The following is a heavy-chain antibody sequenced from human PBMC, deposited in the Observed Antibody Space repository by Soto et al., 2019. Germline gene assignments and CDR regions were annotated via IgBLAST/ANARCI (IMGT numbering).Heavy chain of an antibody. CDR3: ANFDRGGTGGGSFMY. D-gene: IGHD3-10*01. Sequence: EVQLLESGGGLVQPGGSLRLSCAASGFSFSTYAMTWVRQAPGEGLEWVSYISGSGGNTYYVDSVKGRFTISRDNSKNTLYLQMNILRAEITAVYYCANFDRGGTGGGSFMYWGQGTLVTVSS. J-gene: IGHJ4*02. V-gene: IGHV3-23*01. CDR1: GFSFSTYA. CDR2: ISGSGGNT.